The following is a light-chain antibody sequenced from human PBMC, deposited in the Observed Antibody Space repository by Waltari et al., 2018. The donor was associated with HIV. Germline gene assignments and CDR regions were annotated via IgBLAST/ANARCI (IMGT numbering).Light chain of an antibody. J-gene: IGKJ4*01. CDR1: QSVRSL. Sequence: EIVLTQSPATLSLSPGERATLSCGASQSVRSLIAWYQQKPGQAPRLLIYDASNRATGIPARFSGSGSGTYFTLTISSLEPEDFAVYYCQQRSNWPLTFGGGTEVEIK. CDR3: QQRSNWPLT. CDR2: DAS. V-gene: IGKV3-11*01.